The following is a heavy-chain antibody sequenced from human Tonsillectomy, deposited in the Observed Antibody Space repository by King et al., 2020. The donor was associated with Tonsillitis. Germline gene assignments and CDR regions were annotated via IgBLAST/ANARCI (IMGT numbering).Heavy chain of an antibody. J-gene: IGHJ4*02. Sequence: VKLVESGGGLVKPGGSLRLSCAASGFTFSTYSMNWVRQAPGKGLEWVSSISSSSSYMYYADPVKGRFTISRDNAKNSLYLQMNSLRAEDTAVYYCATTIVATDAYFGYWGQRTLVTASS. CDR1: GFTFSTYS. V-gene: IGHV3-21*01. CDR3: ATTIVATDAYFGY. D-gene: IGHD5-12*01. CDR2: ISSSSSYM.